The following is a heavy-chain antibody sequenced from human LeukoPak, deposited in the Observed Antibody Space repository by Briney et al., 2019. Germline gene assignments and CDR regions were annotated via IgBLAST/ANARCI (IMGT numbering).Heavy chain of an antibody. Sequence: GGSLRLSCVGSGFMFSNYAIHWVRQAPGKGLEWVAVISYDGNLKHYADSVQGRFTISRDNAKNTLNLQMNSLRAEDTAVYYCARDLGQYYDTSDNWFDPWGQGTLVTVSS. J-gene: IGHJ5*02. CDR2: ISYDGNLK. V-gene: IGHV3-30*03. CDR1: GFMFSNYA. D-gene: IGHD3-22*01. CDR3: ARDLGQYYDTSDNWFDP.